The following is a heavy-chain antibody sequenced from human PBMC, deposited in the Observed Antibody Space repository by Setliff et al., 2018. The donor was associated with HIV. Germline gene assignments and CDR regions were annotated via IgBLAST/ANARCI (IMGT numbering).Heavy chain of an antibody. CDR3: AKGAGFYGDYTFDH. V-gene: IGHV4-59*11. D-gene: IGHD4-17*01. Sequence: KSSETLSLTCTVSGPSINIHYWSWIRQSPGKGFEWIGYIYSTGSTNYNPSLQSRVTISMVASRNQFSLKVTSVTAAGTAVYYCAKGAGFYGDYTFDHWGQGRQVTVSS. J-gene: IGHJ4*02. CDR2: IYSTGST. CDR1: GPSINIHY.